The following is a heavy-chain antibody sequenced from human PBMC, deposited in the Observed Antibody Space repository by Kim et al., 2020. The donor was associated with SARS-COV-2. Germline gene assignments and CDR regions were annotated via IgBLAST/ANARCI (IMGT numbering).Heavy chain of an antibody. V-gene: IGHV4-39*01. Sequence: NRSLRSRVPISVDTAKHQFSLKLSSVTAADTAVYYCARQGGAATYYYFDYWGQGTLVTVSS. J-gene: IGHJ4*02. CDR3: ARQGGAATYYYFDY. D-gene: IGHD1-26*01.